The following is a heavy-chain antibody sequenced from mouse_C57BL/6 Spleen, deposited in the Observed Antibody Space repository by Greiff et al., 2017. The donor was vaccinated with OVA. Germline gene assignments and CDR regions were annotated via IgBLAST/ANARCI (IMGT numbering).Heavy chain of an antibody. CDR3: ARGKLGVLDY. Sequence: VQLQPSGAELVKPGASVQMSCTASGYTFTTYPLEWMKQNHGKSLEWIGNFHPYNDDPKYNEKFKGKATLTVEKSSSTVYLELSRLTADDSAVYYCARGKLGVLDYWGKGTTLTVSS. J-gene: IGHJ2*01. CDR1: GYTFTTYP. CDR2: FHPYNDDP. V-gene: IGHV1-47*01. D-gene: IGHD4-1*01.